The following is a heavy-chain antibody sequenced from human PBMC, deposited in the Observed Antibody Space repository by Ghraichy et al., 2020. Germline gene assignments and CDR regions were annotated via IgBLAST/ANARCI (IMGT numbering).Heavy chain of an antibody. J-gene: IGHJ4*02. Sequence: GGSLRLSCAASGFTFSNFWMSWARQAPGRGLEWVANINQKGTKKYHVDSGKGRFTISRDNTKNSLYLQMNSLRAGDTAMYYCAKVRGSCFWSDYYKGLFDSWGLGTLVTVSS. CDR1: GFTFSNFW. D-gene: IGHD3-3*01. CDR2: INQKGTKK. CDR3: AKVRGSCFWSDYYKGLFDS. V-gene: IGHV3-7*03.